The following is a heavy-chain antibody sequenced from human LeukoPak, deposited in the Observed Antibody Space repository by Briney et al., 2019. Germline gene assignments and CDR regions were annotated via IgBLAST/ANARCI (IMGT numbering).Heavy chain of an antibody. CDR2: INHSGST. V-gene: IGHV4-34*01. Sequence: SETLSLTCAVYGGSFSGYYWSWIRQPPGKGLEWMGEINHSGSTNYNPSLKSRVIISVDTSKNQFSLKLRSVTAADTSVYYCARGFGELLYLYWGQGTLVTVSS. CDR1: GGSFSGYY. D-gene: IGHD3-10*01. CDR3: ARGFGELLYLY. J-gene: IGHJ4*02.